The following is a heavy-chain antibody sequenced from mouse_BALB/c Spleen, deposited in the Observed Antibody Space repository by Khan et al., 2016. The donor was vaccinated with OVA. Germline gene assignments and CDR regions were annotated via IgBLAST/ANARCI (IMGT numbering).Heavy chain of an antibody. D-gene: IGHD2-14*01. J-gene: IGHJ3*01. CDR2: MIYSGNT. V-gene: IGHV3-8*02. Sequence: EVELQESGPSLVKPSQTLSLTCSVTGDSITSGYWSWIRKFPGNKLEYMGYMIYSGNTYYNPSLTSRISITRHTSKNQYYLQLNSVTTEDTATYYCARSTYRYAFAYWGQGTLVTVSA. CDR1: GDSITSGY. CDR3: ARSTYRYAFAY.